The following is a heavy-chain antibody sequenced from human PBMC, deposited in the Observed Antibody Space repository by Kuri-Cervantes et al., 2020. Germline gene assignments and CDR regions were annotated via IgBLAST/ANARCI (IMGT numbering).Heavy chain of an antibody. J-gene: IGHJ4*02. Sequence: SETLSPTCTVSGVSISSYYWSWVRRPPGKGLEWIGYIDDSGRTFFNPSFQSRVTISVDTSKNHFSLKLSSVTAADTAVYYCARGVPYGDYADYWGQGTLVTVSS. CDR1: GVSISSYY. CDR2: IDDSGRT. D-gene: IGHD4-17*01. CDR3: ARGVPYGDYADY. V-gene: IGHV4-59*01.